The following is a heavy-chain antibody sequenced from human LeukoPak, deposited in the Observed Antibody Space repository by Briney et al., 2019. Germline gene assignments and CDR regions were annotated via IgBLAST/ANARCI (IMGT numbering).Heavy chain of an antibody. CDR2: ISGSGGST. Sequence: GGSLRLSCAASGFTFSSYAMSWVRQAPGKGLEWVSAISGSGGSTYYADSVKGRFTISRDNSKNTLYLQMNSLRAEDTAVYYCAKPPVGRGYSSSTSCYEYDYWGQGTLVTVSS. V-gene: IGHV3-23*01. CDR1: GFTFSSYA. CDR3: AKPPVGRGYSSSTSCYEYDY. D-gene: IGHD2-2*01. J-gene: IGHJ4*02.